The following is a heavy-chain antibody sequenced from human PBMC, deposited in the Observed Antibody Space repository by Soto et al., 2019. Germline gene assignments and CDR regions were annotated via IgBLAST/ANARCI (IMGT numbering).Heavy chain of an antibody. J-gene: IGHJ1*01. V-gene: IGHV3-9*01. CDR1: GFTFDDYA. CDR3: AKDYSSSSWYKYFQH. D-gene: IGHD6-13*01. CDR2: ISWNSGSI. Sequence: EVQLVESGGGLVQPGRSLRLSCAASGFTFDDYATHWVRQAPGKGLEWVSGISWNSGSIGYVDSVKGRFTISRDNAKNSLYLQMNSLRAEDTALYYCAKDYSSSSWYKYFQHWGQGTLVTVSS.